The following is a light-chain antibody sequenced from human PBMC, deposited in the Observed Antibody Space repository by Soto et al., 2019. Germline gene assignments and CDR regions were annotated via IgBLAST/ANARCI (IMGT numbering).Light chain of an antibody. Sequence: DIQMTQSPSSLSPSVGDTVTITCRASQSINRYLNWYQQKPGTAPKLLIYAASSLQSGVPSRFSGSGFGTDFTLTISSVQPEDFATYYCQQCYSTPLTFGGGTKVEIK. CDR1: QSINRY. J-gene: IGKJ4*01. CDR3: QQCYSTPLT. CDR2: AAS. V-gene: IGKV1-39*01.